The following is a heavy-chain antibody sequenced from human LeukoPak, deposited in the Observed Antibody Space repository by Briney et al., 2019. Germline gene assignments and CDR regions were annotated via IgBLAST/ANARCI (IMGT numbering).Heavy chain of an antibody. D-gene: IGHD2-2*01. J-gene: IGHJ5*02. CDR2: IIPIFGTA. CDR3: ARVSRSCSSTSCCGGWFDP. Sequence: SVKVSCKASGGTFSSYAISWVRQAPGQGLEWMGGIIPIFGTANYAQKFQGRVTITADESTSTAYMELSSLRSEDTAVYYCARVSRSCSSTSCCGGWFDPWGQGTLVTVSS. CDR1: GGTFSSYA. V-gene: IGHV1-69*13.